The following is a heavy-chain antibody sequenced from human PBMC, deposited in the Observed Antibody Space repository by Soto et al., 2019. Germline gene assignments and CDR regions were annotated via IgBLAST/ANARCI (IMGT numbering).Heavy chain of an antibody. D-gene: IGHD3-16*01. CDR1: GFTFSSYA. J-gene: IGHJ3*02. Sequence: QVQLVESGGGVVQPGRSLRLSCAASGFTFSSYAMHWVRQAPGKGLEFVAVISYHGIDKYYADSMKGRITICRDNSKNTLYLQMDSLRTEDTAGYYWAKEATGEKAFDIWGQGTMVTVSS. CDR2: ISYHGIDK. V-gene: IGHV3-30*18. CDR3: AKEATGEKAFDI.